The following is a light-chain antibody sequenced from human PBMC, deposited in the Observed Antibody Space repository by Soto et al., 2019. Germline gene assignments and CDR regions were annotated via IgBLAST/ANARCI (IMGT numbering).Light chain of an antibody. J-gene: IGKJ4*01. CDR3: QQRSNWPPSLT. Sequence: EIVLTQSPATLSLSPGERATLSCRASQSVSSYLAWYQQKPGQAPRLLIYDASNRATDIPARFSGSGSGTDFTLTISSLEPEDFADYYCQQRSNWPPSLTFGGGTKVEIK. V-gene: IGKV3-11*01. CDR2: DAS. CDR1: QSVSSY.